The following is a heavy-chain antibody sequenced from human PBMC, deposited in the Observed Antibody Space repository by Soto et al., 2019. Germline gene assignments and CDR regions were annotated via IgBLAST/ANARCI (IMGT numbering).Heavy chain of an antibody. V-gene: IGHV4-59*01. Sequence: SETLSLTCTVSGGSISSYYWSWIRQPPGKGLEWIGYIYYSGSTNYNPSLKSRVTISVDTSKNQFSLKLSSVTAADTAVYYCARDGGNCRSTSCPNWFDPWGKGTRVTVSS. CDR3: ARDGGNCRSTSCPNWFDP. CDR2: IYYSGST. J-gene: IGHJ5*02. D-gene: IGHD2-2*01. CDR1: GGSISSYY.